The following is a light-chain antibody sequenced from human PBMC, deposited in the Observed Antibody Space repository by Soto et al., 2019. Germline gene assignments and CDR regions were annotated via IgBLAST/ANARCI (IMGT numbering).Light chain of an antibody. CDR3: QQYGSSPT. V-gene: IGKV3-20*01. Sequence: EIVLTQSPGTLSLSPGERATLSCRASQSVSSSYLAWYQQKPGQAPRLLIYGASSRATGIPDRFGGSGPGTDFPLTIRRLEPEAFAVYYCQQYGSSPTFGQGTKVEIK. CDR2: GAS. CDR1: QSVSSSY. J-gene: IGKJ1*01.